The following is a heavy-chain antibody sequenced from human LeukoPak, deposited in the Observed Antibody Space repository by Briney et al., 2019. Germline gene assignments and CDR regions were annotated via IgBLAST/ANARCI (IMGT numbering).Heavy chain of an antibody. D-gene: IGHD2-2*01. J-gene: IGHJ4*02. CDR3: AKDPGVVPAHYFDY. Sequence: GGSLRLSCAASGFTFSSYAMNWVRQAPGKGLEWVAATGSNGVSTFYADSVKGRFTVSRDNSKNTLSLQMNSLRAEDTAVYYCAKDPGVVPAHYFDYWGQGILVTVSS. CDR2: TGSNGVST. CDR1: GFTFSSYA. V-gene: IGHV3-23*01.